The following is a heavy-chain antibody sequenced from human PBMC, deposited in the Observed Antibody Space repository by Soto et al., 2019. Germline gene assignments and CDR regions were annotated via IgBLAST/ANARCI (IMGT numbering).Heavy chain of an antibody. V-gene: IGHV1-69*01. Sequence: QVQLVQSGAEVKKPGSSVKVSCKASGGTFSSYAISWVRQAPGQGLEWMGGIIPIFGTANYAQKFQGRVTITADESTSTAYMELRSLRSEDTAVYYCARDYECSGGSCYENWFDPWGQGTLVTVSS. CDR3: ARDYECSGGSCYENWFDP. J-gene: IGHJ5*02. D-gene: IGHD2-15*01. CDR1: GGTFSSYA. CDR2: IIPIFGTA.